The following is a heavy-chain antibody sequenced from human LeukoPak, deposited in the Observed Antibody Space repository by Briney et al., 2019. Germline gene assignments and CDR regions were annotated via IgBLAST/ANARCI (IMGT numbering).Heavy chain of an antibody. V-gene: IGHV1-69*13. CDR3: ARDRWSSTSPRSRAYYFDY. D-gene: IGHD2-2*01. CDR1: GGTFSNYA. J-gene: IGHJ4*02. Sequence: ASVKVSCKASGGTFSNYAISWVRQAPGQGLEWMGGIIPIFGTANYAQKFQGRVTITADESTSTAYMELSSLRSEDTAVYYCARDRWSSTSPRSRAYYFDYWGQGTLVTVSS. CDR2: IIPIFGTA.